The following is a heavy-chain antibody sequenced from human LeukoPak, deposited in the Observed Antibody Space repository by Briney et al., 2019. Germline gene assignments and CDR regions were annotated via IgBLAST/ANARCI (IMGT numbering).Heavy chain of an antibody. D-gene: IGHD6-13*01. J-gene: IGHJ6*02. Sequence: PGGSLRLSCAAFGFTFSTYAVHWVRQAPGKGLEWVAVISYDGSKRYYADSVKGRFTISRDNSKNAFLQMNSLRAEDTAVYYCARVPNSSSWPRAAYYYYYGMDVWGQGTTVTVSS. CDR3: ARVPNSSSWPRAAYYYYYGMDV. CDR2: ISYDGSKR. CDR1: GFTFSTYA. V-gene: IGHV3-30-3*01.